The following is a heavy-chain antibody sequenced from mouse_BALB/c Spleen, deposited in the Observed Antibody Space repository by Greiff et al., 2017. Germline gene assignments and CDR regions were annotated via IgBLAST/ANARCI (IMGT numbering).Heavy chain of an antibody. CDR3: ARGRGKALFAY. D-gene: IGHD2-1*01. CDR2: ISSGGSYT. CDR1: GFTFSSYA. Sequence: EVKVVESGGGLVKPGGSLKLSCAASGFTFSSYAMSWVRQSPEKRLEWVAEISSGGSYTYYPDTVTGRFTISRDNAKNTLYLEMSSLRSEDTAMYYCARGRGKALFAYWGQGTPLTVS. V-gene: IGHV5-9-4*01. J-gene: IGHJ2*01.